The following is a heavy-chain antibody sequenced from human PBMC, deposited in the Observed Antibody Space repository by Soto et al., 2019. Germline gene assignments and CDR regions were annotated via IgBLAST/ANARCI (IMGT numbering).Heavy chain of an antibody. CDR1: GGTCSSYS. Sequence: QVQLVQSGAEVKKPGSSVKVSCKASGGTCSSYSIDWVRQAPGQGLEWMGEIIPIFGTANYAQKFQGRVTITADESTSTAYMELSSLRSEDTAVYYCTRDGGRHSGGIDYWCQGTVVSVSS. V-gene: IGHV1-69*01. D-gene: IGHD1-26*01. CDR3: TRDGGRHSGGIDY. CDR2: IIPIFGTA. J-gene: IGHJ4*02.